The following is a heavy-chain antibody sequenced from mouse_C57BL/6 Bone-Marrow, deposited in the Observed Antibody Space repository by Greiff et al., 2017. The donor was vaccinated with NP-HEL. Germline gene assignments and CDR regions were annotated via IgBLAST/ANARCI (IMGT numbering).Heavy chain of an antibody. CDR2: IYPGDGDT. V-gene: IGHV1-80*01. J-gene: IGHJ2*01. CDR3: ARRELKDYFDY. D-gene: IGHD1-3*01. CDR1: GYAFSSYW. Sequence: QVQLKQSGAELVKPGASVKISCKASGYAFSSYWMNWVKQRPGKGLEWIGQIYPGDGDTNYNGKFKGKATLTADKSSSTAYMQLSSLTSEDSAVYFCARRELKDYFDYWGQGTTLTVSS.